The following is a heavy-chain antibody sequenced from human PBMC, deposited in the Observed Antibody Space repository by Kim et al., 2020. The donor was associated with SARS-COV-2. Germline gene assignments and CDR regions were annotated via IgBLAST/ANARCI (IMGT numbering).Heavy chain of an antibody. J-gene: IGHJ6*02. CDR2: ISYDGSNK. D-gene: IGHD3-10*01. Sequence: GGSLRLSCAASGFTFSSYAMHWVRQAPGKGLEWVAVISYDGSNKYYADSVKGRFTISRDNSKNTLYLHMNSLRAEDTAVYYCAMPGDLYYYYGMDVWGQGTTVTVSS. V-gene: IGHV3-30-3*01. CDR1: GFTFSSYA. CDR3: AMPGDLYYYYGMDV.